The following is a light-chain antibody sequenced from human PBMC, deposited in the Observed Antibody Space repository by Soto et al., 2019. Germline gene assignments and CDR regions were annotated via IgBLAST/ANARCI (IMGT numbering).Light chain of an antibody. J-gene: IGKJ2*01. V-gene: IGKV3-20*01. CDR3: QQYGSSPPYT. Sequence: EIVLTQSPGTLSLSPGERATLSCRASQSVSSGYLAWYQQKPGQAPRLLIYAAFSRATGIPDRFSGSGSGTDFTLTISRLEPEDFAVYYCQQYGSSPPYTFGQGTKLEIK. CDR1: QSVSSGY. CDR2: AAF.